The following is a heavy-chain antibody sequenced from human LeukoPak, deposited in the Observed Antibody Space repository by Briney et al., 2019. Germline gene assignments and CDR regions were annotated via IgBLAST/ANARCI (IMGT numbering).Heavy chain of an antibody. CDR2: IYYSGST. CDR3: ARGDYDSSGYYYPL. D-gene: IGHD3-22*01. CDR1: GGSISDYY. J-gene: IGHJ4*02. V-gene: IGHV4-59*12. Sequence: SETLSLTCTVSGGSISDYYWSWIRQPPGKGLEWVGYIYYSGSTDYNPSLKSRVTISVDTSKNQFSLKLSSVTAADTAVYYCARGDYDSSGYYYPLWGQGTLVTVSS.